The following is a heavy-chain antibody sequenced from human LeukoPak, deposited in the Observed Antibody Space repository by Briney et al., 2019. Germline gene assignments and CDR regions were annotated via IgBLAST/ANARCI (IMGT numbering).Heavy chain of an antibody. D-gene: IGHD3-10*01. CDR2: INHSGST. CDR3: ARGRRFGESPFDY. CDR1: GGSFSGYY. Sequence: PSETLSLTCAVYGGSFSGYYWSWIRQPPGKGLEWIGEINHSGSTNYNPSLKSRVTISVDTSKNQFSLKLSSVTAADTAVYYCARGRRFGESPFDYWGQGILVTVSS. V-gene: IGHV4-34*01. J-gene: IGHJ4*02.